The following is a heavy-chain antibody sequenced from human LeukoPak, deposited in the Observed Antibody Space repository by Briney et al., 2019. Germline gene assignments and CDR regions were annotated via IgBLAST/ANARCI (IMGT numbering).Heavy chain of an antibody. V-gene: IGHV5-51*01. D-gene: IGHD5-18*01. Sequence: GESLKISCKGSGYSFTNYWIAWVRQMPGKGLEWMGIIYPGDSDTRYSPSFQGQVTISADKSISTAYLQWRSLKASDTAMYYCARPRTTAMVTCAAFDIWGQGTMVTVSS. CDR3: ARPRTTAMVTCAAFDI. CDR2: IYPGDSDT. J-gene: IGHJ3*02. CDR1: GYSFTNYW.